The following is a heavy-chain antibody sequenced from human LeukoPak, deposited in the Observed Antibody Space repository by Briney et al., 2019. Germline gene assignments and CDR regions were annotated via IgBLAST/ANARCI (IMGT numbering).Heavy chain of an antibody. CDR1: GGSVTSGNYY. CDR2: IYTNGCA. CDR3: AREPPGY. J-gene: IGHJ4*02. V-gene: IGHV4-61*02. Sequence: SETLSLTCTVSGGSVTSGNYYWNWIRQPAGKGLEWIGRIYTNGCASYNPSLKSRVTISIDASKNQFSLKLSSVTAADTAVYYCAREPPGYWGQGILVTVSS.